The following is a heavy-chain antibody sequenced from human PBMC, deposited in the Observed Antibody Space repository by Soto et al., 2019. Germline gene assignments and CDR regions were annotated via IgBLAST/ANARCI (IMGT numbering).Heavy chain of an antibody. V-gene: IGHV3-23*01. CDR2: ISGSGGGT. CDR1: GLTFSSYA. J-gene: IGHJ4*02. CDR3: ARESDQ. Sequence: XVSLRRSGGASGLTFSSYAMSWVRQAPGKGLEWVSTISGSGGGTYYADSMKGRFTISRDNSKNTLYLQMYSLRVEDTAVYYCARESDQWGQGTLVTVSS.